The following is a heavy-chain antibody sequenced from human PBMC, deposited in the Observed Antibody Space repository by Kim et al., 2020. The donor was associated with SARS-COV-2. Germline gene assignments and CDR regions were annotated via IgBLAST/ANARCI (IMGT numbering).Heavy chain of an antibody. Sequence: GGSLRLSCAASGFDFSRYWMSWVRQAPGKGLEWVANIKFDGSETKYALSVEGRFTISRDNAKNSLYLDVNNLRAEDTAVYYCARSGTNAYDTRPHEWWY. CDR1: GFDFSRYW. CDR3: ARSGTNAYDTRPHEWWY. J-gene: IGHJ2*01. CDR2: IKFDGSET. D-gene: IGHD3-10*01. V-gene: IGHV3-7*01.